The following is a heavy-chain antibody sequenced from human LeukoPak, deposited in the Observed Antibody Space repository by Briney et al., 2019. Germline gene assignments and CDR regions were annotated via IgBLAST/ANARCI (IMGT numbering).Heavy chain of an antibody. D-gene: IGHD3-10*01. CDR3: ARVKRFPTVWFDP. J-gene: IGHJ5*02. CDR1: GYTFSDYD. CDR2: MNPITGST. Sequence: ASVKVSCKASGYTFSDYDINWVRQAAEQGLEWMGWMNPITGSTGYVQKFRGRIIMTRDTSITTAFMELTSLTSDDTAIYYCARVKRFPTVWFDPWGQATLVSVSS. V-gene: IGHV1-8*01.